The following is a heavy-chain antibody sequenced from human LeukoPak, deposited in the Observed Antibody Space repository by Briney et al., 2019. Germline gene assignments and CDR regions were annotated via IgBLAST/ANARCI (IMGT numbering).Heavy chain of an antibody. V-gene: IGHV4-34*01. CDR2: INHSGST. CDR1: GGSFSGYY. D-gene: IGHD6-13*01. J-gene: IGHJ4*02. CDR3: ARKSYSSQYDY. Sequence: SETLSLTCAVYGGSFSGYYWSWIRQPPGKGLEWIGEINHSGSTNYNPSLKSRVTIPVDTSKNQFSLKLSSVTAADTAVYYCARKSYSSQYDYWGQGTLVTVSS.